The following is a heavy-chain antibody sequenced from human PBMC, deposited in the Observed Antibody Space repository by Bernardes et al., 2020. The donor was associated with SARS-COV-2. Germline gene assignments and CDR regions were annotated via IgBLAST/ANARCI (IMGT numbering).Heavy chain of an antibody. Sequence: GGSLRLSCAASGLTVSDNYMTWVRQAPGKGLEWVALMYSGGSTYYADSVKGRFTVSRDNSKNTVYLQMNSLRAEDTAVYYCASAYYDFWSGYYHHYYGMDVWGQGTTVTVSS. CDR1: GLTVSDNY. D-gene: IGHD3-3*01. CDR2: MYSGGST. CDR3: ASAYYDFWSGYYHHYYGMDV. V-gene: IGHV3-66*01. J-gene: IGHJ6*02.